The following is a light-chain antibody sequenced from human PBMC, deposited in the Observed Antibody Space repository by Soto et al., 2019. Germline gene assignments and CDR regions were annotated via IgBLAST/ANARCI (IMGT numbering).Light chain of an antibody. Sequence: QAVVTQPPSVSGAPGQRVTISCTGSSSNIGAGYDVHWYQQLPGTAPKLLIFINSIRPSGVPGRFSASKSGTSASLAITGLQAEDEADYYCQSYDSSLSGYVFGTGTQLTVL. J-gene: IGLJ1*01. CDR1: SSNIGAGYD. V-gene: IGLV1-40*01. CDR3: QSYDSSLSGYV. CDR2: INS.